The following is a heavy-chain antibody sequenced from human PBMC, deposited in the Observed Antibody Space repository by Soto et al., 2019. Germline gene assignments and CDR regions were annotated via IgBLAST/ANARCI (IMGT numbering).Heavy chain of an antibody. J-gene: IGHJ4*02. CDR3: AKGFTPMDPAFDS. CDR1: GFNFYIYA. V-gene: IGHV3-23*01. Sequence: EVQMLESGGGLVQPGGTLRLSCAAPGFNFYIYAMSWVRQAPGKGLEWVSTFSPSGVDTSYADSVKGRFTVSADTSTNTVYLQMNSLRAEDTGVYYCAKGFTPMDPAFDSWGQGTLVTVSS. D-gene: IGHD2-15*01. CDR2: FSPSGVDT.